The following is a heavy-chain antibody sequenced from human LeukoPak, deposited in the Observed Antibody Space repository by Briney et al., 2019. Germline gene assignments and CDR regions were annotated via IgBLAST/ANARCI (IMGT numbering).Heavy chain of an antibody. CDR2: INRDGTEK. V-gene: IGHV3-7*04. CDR1: GFNFSDSR. D-gene: IGHD2-21*01. CDR3: VRGDWYFEA. J-gene: IGHJ4*02. Sequence: GGSLRLSCATSGFNFSDSRMAWVRQAPGKGLQWVANINRDGTEKHFLDSVEGRFIISRDNAKKSLYLQMSSLRPQDTAVYFCVRGDWYFEAWGQGTLVTVSS.